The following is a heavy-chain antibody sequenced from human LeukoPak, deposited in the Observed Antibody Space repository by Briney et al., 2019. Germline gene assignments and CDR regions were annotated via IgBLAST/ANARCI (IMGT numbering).Heavy chain of an antibody. J-gene: IGHJ4*02. CDR1: GFTFSSYG. Sequence: GGSLRLSCAASGFTFSSYGMHWVRQAPGKGLEWVAVTSYNGSNRYYADSVKGRFTISRDNSKNTLYLQMNSLRAEDTAVYYCAKDRDSYGYYPYYFDYWGQGTLVTVSS. CDR3: AKDRDSYGYYPYYFDY. D-gene: IGHD3-22*01. CDR2: TSYNGSNR. V-gene: IGHV3-30*18.